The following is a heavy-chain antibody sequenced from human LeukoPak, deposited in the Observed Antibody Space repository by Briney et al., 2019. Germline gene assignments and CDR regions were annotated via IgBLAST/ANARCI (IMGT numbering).Heavy chain of an antibody. J-gene: IGHJ5*01. V-gene: IGHV1-46*01. CDR2: INPSGGST. Sequence: ASVKVSCKASGYTFTNYYMHWVRQAPGQGLEWLGIINPSGGSTTYAQKFQGRITMTRDTSTSTVYMELRSLRSEDTAVYYCARSRIQLWIDFWGQGTQVTVSS. CDR1: GYTFTNYY. CDR3: ARSRIQLWIDF. D-gene: IGHD5-18*01.